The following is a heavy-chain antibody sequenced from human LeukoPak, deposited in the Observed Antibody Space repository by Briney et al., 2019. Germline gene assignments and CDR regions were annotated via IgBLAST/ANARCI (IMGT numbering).Heavy chain of an antibody. CDR3: ARTPRGYCSSTSCYHYYYYYMGV. D-gene: IGHD2-2*03. Sequence: SETLSLTCTVSGDSISSSSYYWGWIRQPPGKGLEWIGRIYTSGSTNYNPSLKSRVTISVDTSKNQFSLKLSSVTAADTAVYYCARTPRGYCSSTSCYHYYYYYMGVWGKGTTVTVSS. V-gene: IGHV4-39*07. CDR2: IYTSGST. J-gene: IGHJ6*03. CDR1: GDSISSSSYY.